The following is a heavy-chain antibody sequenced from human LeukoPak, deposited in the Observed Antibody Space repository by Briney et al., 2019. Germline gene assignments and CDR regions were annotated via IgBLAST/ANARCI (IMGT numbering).Heavy chain of an antibody. V-gene: IGHV4-59*01. D-gene: IGHD2-2*01. CDR1: GGSISSFY. CDR2: IYYSGST. J-gene: IGHJ5*02. Sequence: SETLSLTCTVSGGSISSFYWSWIRQPPGKGLEWIGYIYYSGSTNYNPSLKSRVTISVDTSKNQFSLKLSSVTAADTAVYYCASSPPDIVVVPAAKGWFDPWGQGTLVTVSS. CDR3: ASSPPDIVVVPAAKGWFDP.